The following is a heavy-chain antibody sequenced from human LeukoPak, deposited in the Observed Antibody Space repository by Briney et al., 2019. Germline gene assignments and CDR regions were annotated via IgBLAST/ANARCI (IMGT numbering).Heavy chain of an antibody. CDR2: LSYDGRNK. CDR3: ARAMKSGYDY. V-gene: IGHV3-33*08. J-gene: IGHJ4*02. Sequence: GRSLRLSCAASGFTFSRYGMHWVRQAPGKGLEWVAVLSYDGRNKDYADFVKGRFTISRDNAKNSLYVQMNSLRDEDTAVYYCARAMKSGYDYWGQGTLSPAPQ. CDR1: GFTFSRYG. D-gene: IGHD5-12*01.